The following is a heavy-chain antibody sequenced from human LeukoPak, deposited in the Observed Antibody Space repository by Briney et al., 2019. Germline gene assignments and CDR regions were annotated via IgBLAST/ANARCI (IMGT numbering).Heavy chain of an antibody. D-gene: IGHD2-2*02. CDR1: GGTFNSYA. CDR3: ARLYCSSTSCYSQHYYYYGMDV. CDR2: IIPIFGTA. Sequence: SVKVSCKASGGTFNSYAISWVRQAPGQGLEWMGGIIPIFGTANYAQKFQGRVTITADESTSTAYMELSSLRSEDTAVYYCARLYCSSTSCYSQHYYYYGMDVWGKGTTVTVSS. V-gene: IGHV1-69*01. J-gene: IGHJ6*04.